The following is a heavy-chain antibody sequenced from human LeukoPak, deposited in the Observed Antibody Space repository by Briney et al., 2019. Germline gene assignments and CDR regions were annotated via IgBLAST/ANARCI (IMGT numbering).Heavy chain of an antibody. CDR1: GGSISSVSLY. V-gene: IGHV4-61*02. J-gene: IGHJ4*02. CDR3: ARREQWLGYFDY. D-gene: IGHD6-19*01. CDR2: IYSSGTT. Sequence: PSQTLSLTCTVSGGSISSVSLYWNWIRQPAGKGLEWIGRIYSSGTTHYNPSLKSRVTISLDTSKNQFSLKLSSVTAADTAVYYCARREQWLGYFDYWGQGTLVTVSS.